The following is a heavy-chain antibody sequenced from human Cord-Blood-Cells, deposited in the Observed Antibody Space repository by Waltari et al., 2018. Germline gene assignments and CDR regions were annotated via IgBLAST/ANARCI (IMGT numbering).Heavy chain of an antibody. V-gene: IGHV1-24*01. J-gene: IGHJ3*02. CDR3: ATGLVRYCGVDCYSAFDI. CDR1: GYTLTEFS. CDR2: FDAENGET. D-gene: IGHD2-21*02. Sequence: QVQLVQSGAEVKKPGASVKVSCKVSGYTLTEFSMHWVRQALGNGLEWMGGFDAENGETIYGKKFQGRVTITEDTSTDTAYMELSSVRAEDTAVYYCATGLVRYCGVDCYSAFDIWGQGTMVTVSS.